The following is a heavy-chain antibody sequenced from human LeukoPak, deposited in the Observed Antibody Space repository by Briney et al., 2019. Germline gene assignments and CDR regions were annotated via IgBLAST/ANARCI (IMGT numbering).Heavy chain of an antibody. CDR2: ISGSGGST. CDR3: AKDQSVYYDSSGYYY. CDR1: GFTFSSYA. V-gene: IGHV3-23*01. J-gene: IGHJ4*02. D-gene: IGHD3-22*01. Sequence: PGGSLRLSCAASGFTFSSYAMSWVRRAPGKGLEWVSAISGSGGSTYYADSVEGRFTISRDNSKNTLYLQMNSLRAEDTAVYYCAKDQSVYYDSSGYYYWGQGTLVTVSS.